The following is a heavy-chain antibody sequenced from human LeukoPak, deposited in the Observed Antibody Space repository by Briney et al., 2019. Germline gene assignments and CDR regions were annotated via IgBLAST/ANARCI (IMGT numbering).Heavy chain of an antibody. D-gene: IGHD2-2*01. V-gene: IGHV3-7*01. CDR2: MNEGGSAK. CDR3: ARVVLGVPHYSGLDV. Sequence: GGSLRLSCAASGFTFSRYWLTWVRQAPGKGLEWVANMNEGGSAKHYMDSVKGRFTISRDNAQNSLFLQMNSLRAEDTAVYYCARVVLGVPHYSGLDVWGQGTTVTVSS. J-gene: IGHJ6*02. CDR1: GFTFSRYW.